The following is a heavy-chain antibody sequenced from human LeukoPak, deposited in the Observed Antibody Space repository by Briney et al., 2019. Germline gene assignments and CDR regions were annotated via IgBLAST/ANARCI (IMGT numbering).Heavy chain of an antibody. CDR3: SRRSVTTFDY. J-gene: IGHJ4*02. CDR2: ISGNDGST. Sequence: GGSLRLSCAAPGFTFSSYVMSWVRQAPGKGLEWVSLISGNDGSTYYADSVKGRFTISRDNSKNTLYLQMSSLRADDTAVYYCSRRSVTTFDYWGQGTLVTVSS. D-gene: IGHD4-17*01. CDR1: GFTFSSYV. V-gene: IGHV3-23*01.